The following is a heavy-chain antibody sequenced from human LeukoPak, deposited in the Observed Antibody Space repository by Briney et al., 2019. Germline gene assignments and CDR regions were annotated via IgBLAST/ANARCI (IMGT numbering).Heavy chain of an antibody. Sequence: PSETLSLTCTVSGGSISSSNYYWGWIRQPPGKGLEWIGNIYYSGSTYDNPSLKSRVAISVDTSKNQLSLKLSSVTAADTAVYYCARLLGDCSGGSCYFFDYWGQGTLVTVSS. J-gene: IGHJ4*02. CDR1: GGSISSSNYY. D-gene: IGHD2-15*01. CDR2: IYYSGST. CDR3: ARLLGDCSGGSCYFFDY. V-gene: IGHV4-39*01.